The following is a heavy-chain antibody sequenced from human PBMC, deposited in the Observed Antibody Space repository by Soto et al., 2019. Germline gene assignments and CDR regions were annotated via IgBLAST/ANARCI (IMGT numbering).Heavy chain of an antibody. Sequence: TSETLSLTCAVYGGSFGGYYWSWIRQPPGKGLEWIGEINHSGSTNYNPSLKSRVTISVDTSKNQFSLKLSSVTAADTAVYYCARGSPKWIQLWLRYYYGMDVWGQGTTVTVSS. J-gene: IGHJ6*02. CDR2: INHSGST. CDR3: ARGSPKWIQLWLRYYYGMDV. CDR1: GGSFGGYY. V-gene: IGHV4-34*01. D-gene: IGHD5-18*01.